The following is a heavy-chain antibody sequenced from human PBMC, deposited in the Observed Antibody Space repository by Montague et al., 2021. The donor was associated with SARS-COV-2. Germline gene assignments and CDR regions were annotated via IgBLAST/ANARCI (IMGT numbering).Heavy chain of an antibody. J-gene: IGHJ6*03. CDR3: ARDRRGMAMAGRAYYYYYMDV. CDR2: ISTSGSS. CDR1: GASISSANDY. D-gene: IGHD6-19*01. Sequence: TLSLTCSVSGASISSANDYWTWIRQPAGKGLEWIGHISTSGSSSYNPSLKSRVTIILDTSKQQFSLELTSVTAADTAVYHCARDRRGMAMAGRAYYYYYMDVWGKGTTVTVSS. V-gene: IGHV4-61*09.